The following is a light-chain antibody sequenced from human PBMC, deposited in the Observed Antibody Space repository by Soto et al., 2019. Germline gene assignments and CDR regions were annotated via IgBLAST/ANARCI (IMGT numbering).Light chain of an antibody. J-gene: IGKJ5*01. V-gene: IGKV3-15*01. CDR3: QQYYKWPIT. CDR1: QSAGSL. Sequence: EIVLTQSPATLSVSPGEGATLSCRASQSAGSLLAWYQQKPGQAPRLLIYRASTRAAGLPGGFSGSGSGTEFTLTISSLQSEDFAVYYCQQYYKWPITFGQGTRLEIK. CDR2: RAS.